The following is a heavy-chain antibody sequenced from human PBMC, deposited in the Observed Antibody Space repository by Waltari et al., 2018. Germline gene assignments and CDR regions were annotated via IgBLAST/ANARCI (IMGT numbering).Heavy chain of an antibody. V-gene: IGHV4-34*01. CDR3: ARFKAAAHRYFDL. Sequence: QVQLQQWGAGLLKPSETLYLTCAVYGGSFSGYSWSWIRQPPGKGLRWIGEINHSGSTNYNPSLKSRVTISVDTSKNQFSLKLSSVTAADTAVYYCARFKAAAHRYFDLWGRGTLVTVSS. CDR2: INHSGST. D-gene: IGHD6-13*01. CDR1: GGSFSGYS. J-gene: IGHJ2*01.